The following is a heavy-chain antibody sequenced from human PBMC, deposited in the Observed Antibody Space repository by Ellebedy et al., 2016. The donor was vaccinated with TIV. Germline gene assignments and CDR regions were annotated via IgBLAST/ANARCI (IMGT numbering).Heavy chain of an antibody. Sequence: ASVKVSXXASDYTFTRCGITWVRQAPGQGLEWMGWISAYNGNTNYAQKLQGRVTMTTDTSTSTAYMDLRSLRSDDTAVYYCARGASGSYPLPLDYWGQGTLVTVSS. CDR1: DYTFTRCG. D-gene: IGHD1-26*01. V-gene: IGHV1-18*01. CDR3: ARGASGSYPLPLDY. CDR2: ISAYNGNT. J-gene: IGHJ4*02.